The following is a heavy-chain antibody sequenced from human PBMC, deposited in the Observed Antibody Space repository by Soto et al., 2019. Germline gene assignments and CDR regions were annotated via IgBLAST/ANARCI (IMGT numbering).Heavy chain of an antibody. V-gene: IGHV4-34*01. CDR3: ARVGYYSASGNYN. CDR2: INHSGRT. D-gene: IGHD3-3*01. Sequence: QVQLQQWGAGLLKPSETLSLTCAVYGGSLSGSFWSWIRQPPGKGLEWIGEINHSGRTNYNPSLKSRVTISVDTSENQFSMKMTSVTAADTAVYYCARVGYYSASGNYNWGQGTLVTVSS. CDR1: GGSLSGSF. J-gene: IGHJ4*02.